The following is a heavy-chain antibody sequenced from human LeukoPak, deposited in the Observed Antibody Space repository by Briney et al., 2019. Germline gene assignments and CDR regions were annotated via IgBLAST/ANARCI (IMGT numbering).Heavy chain of an antibody. J-gene: IGHJ4*02. D-gene: IGHD1-26*01. Sequence: GGSLRLSCAASEFTFSNYAMSWVRQAPGKGLEWVSVITGSGDDAAYTDSVRGRFTISRDNANNSLYLQMNSLTAEDTAVFYCARVGSRGYYFDYWGQGTLVSVSS. CDR1: EFTFSNYA. CDR2: ITGSGDDA. CDR3: ARVGSRGYYFDY. V-gene: IGHV3-21*01.